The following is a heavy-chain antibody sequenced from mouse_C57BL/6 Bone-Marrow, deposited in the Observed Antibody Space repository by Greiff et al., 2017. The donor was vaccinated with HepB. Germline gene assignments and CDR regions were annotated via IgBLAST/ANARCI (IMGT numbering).Heavy chain of an antibody. CDR2: IHPNSGST. CDR3: ARGGVYPFYFDY. J-gene: IGHJ2*01. Sequence: QVQLQQPGAELVKPGASVKLSCKASGYTFTSYWMYWVKQRPGQGLEWIGMIHPNSGSTNYNEKFKSKATLTVDKSSSTAYMQLSSLTSEDSAVYYCARGGVYPFYFDYWGQGTTLTVSS. D-gene: IGHD1-3*01. V-gene: IGHV1-64*01. CDR1: GYTFTSYW.